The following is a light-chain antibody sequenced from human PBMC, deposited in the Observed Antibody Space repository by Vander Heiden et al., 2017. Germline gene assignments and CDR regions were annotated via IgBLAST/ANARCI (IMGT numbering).Light chain of an antibody. CDR1: QSISSY. J-gene: IGKJ2*01. CDR2: AAS. Sequence: QMTQSPSSLSAAVGDRVTITCRASQSISSYLNWYQQKPGKAPKLLIYAASSLPSGVPSRFSGSGSGTDFTLTISSLQPEDFATYYCQQSYSTPYTFGQGTKLEIK. V-gene: IGKV1-39*01. CDR3: QQSYSTPYT.